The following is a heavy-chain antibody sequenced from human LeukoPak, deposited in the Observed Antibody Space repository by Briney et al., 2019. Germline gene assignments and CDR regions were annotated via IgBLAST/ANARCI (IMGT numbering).Heavy chain of an antibody. D-gene: IGHD6-19*01. V-gene: IGHV4-59*11. J-gene: IGHJ4*02. CDR3: AREFSD. Sequence: SETLSLTCTVSGGSSSAHYYTWIRQPPGKGLEWIGLIYNSGSTNYNPSLKSRVIISADTSKNQFSLKLTSVTAADTAVYYCAREFSDWGQGTLVTVSS. CDR1: GGSSSAHY. CDR2: IYNSGST.